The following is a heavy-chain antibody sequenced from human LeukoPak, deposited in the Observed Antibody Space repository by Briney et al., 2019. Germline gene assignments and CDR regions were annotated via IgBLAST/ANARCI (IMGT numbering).Heavy chain of an antibody. CDR3: ANVYGSVSSVYGMDV. V-gene: IGHV3-23*01. CDR1: GFTFSSYA. J-gene: IGHJ6*02. CDR2: ISGSGGST. D-gene: IGHD3-10*01. Sequence: GSLRLSCAASGFTFSSYAMSWVRQAPGKGLEWVSAISGSGGSTYYADSVKGRFTISRDNSKNTLNLQMNSLRAEDTAVYYCANVYGSVSSVYGMDVWGQGTTVTVSS.